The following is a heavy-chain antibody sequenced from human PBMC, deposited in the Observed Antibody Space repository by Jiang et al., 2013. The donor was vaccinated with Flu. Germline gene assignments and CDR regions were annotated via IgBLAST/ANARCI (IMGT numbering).Heavy chain of an antibody. Sequence: GAEVKKPGESLKISCKGSGYSFYHLFGIGWVRQMPGKGLEWMGIIYPGDSDTRYSPSFQGQVTISADKSISTAYLQWSSLKASDTAMYYCASQVEMPKKMTGFDYWGQGTLVTVSS. CDR1: GYSFYHLFG. D-gene: IGHD5-24*01. V-gene: IGHV5-51*01. J-gene: IGHJ4*02. CDR3: ASQVEMPKKMTGFDY. CDR2: IYPGDSDT.